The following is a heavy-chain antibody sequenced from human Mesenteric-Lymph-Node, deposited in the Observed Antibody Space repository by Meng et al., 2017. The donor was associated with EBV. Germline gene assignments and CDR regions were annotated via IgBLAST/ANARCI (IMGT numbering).Heavy chain of an antibody. CDR3: VRINGYDYGDH. CDR2: ISSSGAGT. CDR1: GVTLIDYY. Sequence: VELVDAGGGLVKPGGSMSLSSAASGVTLIDYYVTWIRQAPGKGLEWVSYISSSGAGTYYADSVRGRFSISRDNAKNSLYLEMNSLRAEDTAIYYCVRINGYDYGDHWGQGTLVTVSS. V-gene: IGHV3-11*01. D-gene: IGHD5-12*01. J-gene: IGHJ4*02.